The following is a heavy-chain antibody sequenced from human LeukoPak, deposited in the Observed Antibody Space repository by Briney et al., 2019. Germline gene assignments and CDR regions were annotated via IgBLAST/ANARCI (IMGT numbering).Heavy chain of an antibody. J-gene: IGHJ4*02. CDR2: ISAYNGNT. V-gene: IGHV1-18*01. CDR3: ARGSLAVASTLDY. Sequence: ASVKVSCKASGYTFSNYGINWVRQAPGQGLEWMGWISAYNGNTNYAQNLQDRVTMTTDTSTSTAHMELRSLRSDDTAVDYCARGSLAVASTLDYWGQGTLVTVSS. D-gene: IGHD6-19*01. CDR1: GYTFSNYG.